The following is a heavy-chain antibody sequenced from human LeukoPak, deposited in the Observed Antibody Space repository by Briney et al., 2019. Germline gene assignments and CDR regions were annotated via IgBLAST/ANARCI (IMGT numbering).Heavy chain of an antibody. CDR1: NGSLSGYY. D-gene: IGHD1-26*01. V-gene: IGHV4-34*01. Sequence: SETLSLTCAVYNGSLSGYYWSWIRQPPGKGLEWIGEINHSGGTNYNPSLKSRVTIAVDTSKNQFSLKLTSVTAADTAVYYCARGLVRASGNYLYYWGQGTLVTVSS. CDR3: ARGLVRASGNYLYY. CDR2: INHSGGT. J-gene: IGHJ4*02.